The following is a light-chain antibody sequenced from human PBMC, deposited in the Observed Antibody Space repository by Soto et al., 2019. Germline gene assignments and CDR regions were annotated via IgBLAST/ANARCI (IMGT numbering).Light chain of an antibody. Sequence: EIVMTQSPATLSVSPGERATLSCRASQSVSSNLAWYQQKPGQAPRLLIYGASTSATGIPARFSGSGSGTEFTLTISSLQSEDCAVYYCQQYNNWPPKTFGQGTKLEIK. J-gene: IGKJ2*01. CDR1: QSVSSN. CDR2: GAS. CDR3: QQYNNWPPKT. V-gene: IGKV3-15*01.